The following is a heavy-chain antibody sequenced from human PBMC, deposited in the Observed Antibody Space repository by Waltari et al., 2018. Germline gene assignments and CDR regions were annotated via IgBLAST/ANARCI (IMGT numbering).Heavy chain of an antibody. D-gene: IGHD3-22*01. Sequence: EVQLVESGGGLVQPGGSLRLSCAASGFTFSSYAMSWVRPAPGTGLEWVSAISGSGGSTYYADSVKGRFTISRDNSKNTLYLQMNSLRAEDTAVYYCARVNSSGPVANIDYWGQGTLVTVSS. J-gene: IGHJ4*02. CDR3: ARVNSSGPVANIDY. CDR2: ISGSGGST. V-gene: IGHV3-23*04. CDR1: GFTFSSYA.